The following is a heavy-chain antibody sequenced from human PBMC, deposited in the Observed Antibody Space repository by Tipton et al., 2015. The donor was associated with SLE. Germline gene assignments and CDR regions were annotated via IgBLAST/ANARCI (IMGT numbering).Heavy chain of an antibody. J-gene: IGHJ3*02. D-gene: IGHD6-19*01. Sequence: SLRLSCAASGFTFSSYGMHWVRQAPGKGLEWVAFIRYDGSNKYYADSVKGRFTISRDNSKNTLYLQMNSLRAEDTAVYYCAKINEVAVAGTRRVRTDDAFDIWGQGTMVTVSS. CDR1: GFTFSSYG. CDR3: AKINEVAVAGTRRVRTDDAFDI. V-gene: IGHV3-30*02. CDR2: IRYDGSNK.